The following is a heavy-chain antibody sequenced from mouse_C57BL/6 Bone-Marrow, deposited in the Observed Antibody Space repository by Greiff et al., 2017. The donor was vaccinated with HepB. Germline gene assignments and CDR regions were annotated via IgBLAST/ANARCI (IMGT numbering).Heavy chain of an antibody. Sequence: EVKLVESGGGLVQPGGSLKLSCAASGFTFSDYYMYWVRQTPEKRLEWVAYISNGGGSTYYPDTVKGRFTISRDNAKNTLYLQMSRLKAEDTAMYYCARHPDDYDGWYFDVWGTGTTVTVSS. CDR2: ISNGGGST. D-gene: IGHD2-4*01. CDR3: ARHPDDYDGWYFDV. CDR1: GFTFSDYY. J-gene: IGHJ1*03. V-gene: IGHV5-12*01.